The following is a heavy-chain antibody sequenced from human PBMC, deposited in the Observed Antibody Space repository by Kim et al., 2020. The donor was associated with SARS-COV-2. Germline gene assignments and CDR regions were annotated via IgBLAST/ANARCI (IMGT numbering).Heavy chain of an antibody. V-gene: IGHV2-5*02. CDR1: GFSLSPSGVG. Sequence: SGPTLVNPTQTLTLTCSFSGFSLSPSGVGVGWIRQPPGKALEWLAVIYWDDDKRYSPSLKSRLTITKDTSKNQVVLTMTNMDPVDTATYYCTHLTTGTNCFDGWGQGTLVTVSS. J-gene: IGHJ5*02. CDR3: THLTTGTNCFDG. D-gene: IGHD1-1*01. CDR2: IYWDDDK.